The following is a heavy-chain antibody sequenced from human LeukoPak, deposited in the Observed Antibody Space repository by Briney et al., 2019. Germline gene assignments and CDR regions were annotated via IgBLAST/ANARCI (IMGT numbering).Heavy chain of an antibody. D-gene: IGHD3-22*01. CDR1: GGTFSSYA. CDR3: ARGGRYYDSSGYYTNDAFDI. V-gene: IGHV1-69*05. Sequence: GASVKVSCKASGGTFSSYAISWVRQAPGQGLEWMGGIIPIFGTANYAQKFQGRVTITTDESTSTAYMELSSLRSEDTAVYYCARGGRYYDSSGYYTNDAFDIWGQGTMVTVSS. CDR2: IIPIFGTA. J-gene: IGHJ3*02.